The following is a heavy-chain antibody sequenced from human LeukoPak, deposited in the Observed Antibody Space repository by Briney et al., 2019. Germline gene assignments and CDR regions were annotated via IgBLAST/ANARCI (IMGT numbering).Heavy chain of an antibody. D-gene: IGHD1-26*01. CDR1: GFALSSSW. Sequence: GGSLRLSCAASGFALSSSWMMWVRQAPGKGLEWVASIEEDRSQKYYMESVKGRFTISRDNAKNSLYLQMNSLRVEDTAVYYCARDGIKGATVLDYWGQGTLVTVSS. J-gene: IGHJ4*02. CDR2: IEEDRSQK. V-gene: IGHV3-7*01. CDR3: ARDGIKGATVLDY.